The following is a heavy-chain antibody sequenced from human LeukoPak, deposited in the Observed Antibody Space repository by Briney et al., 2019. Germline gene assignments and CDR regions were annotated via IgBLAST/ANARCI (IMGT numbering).Heavy chain of an antibody. CDR2: ISWNSGSI. D-gene: IGHD3-10*01. V-gene: IGHV3-9*01. CDR3: AKDVGYGSGSYWTHFDY. CDR1: GFTFDDYA. J-gene: IGHJ4*02. Sequence: GRSLRLSCAASGFTFDDYAMHWVRQAPGKGLEWVSGISWNSGSIGYADSVKGRFTISRDNAKNYLYLQMNSLRAEDTALYYCAKDVGYGSGSYWTHFDYWGQGTLVTVSS.